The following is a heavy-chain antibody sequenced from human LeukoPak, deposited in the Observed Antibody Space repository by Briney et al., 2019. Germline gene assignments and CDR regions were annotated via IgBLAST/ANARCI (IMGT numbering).Heavy chain of an antibody. D-gene: IGHD1-26*01. CDR1: SGSFSGYF. CDR2: INRSGST. V-gene: IGHV4-34*01. CDR3: ARGIVGPTYFDY. J-gene: IGHJ4*02. Sequence: SETLSLTCVVYSGSFSGYFWSRIRQPPGKGLEWIGEINRSGSTNYNPSLKSRVTILVDTSKNQFSLKLSSVTAADTAVYYCARGIVGPTYFDYWGQGTLVTVSS.